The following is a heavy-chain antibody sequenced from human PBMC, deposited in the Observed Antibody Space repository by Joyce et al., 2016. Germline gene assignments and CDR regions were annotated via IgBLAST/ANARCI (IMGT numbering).Heavy chain of an antibody. CDR3: ARGNDYDYWSGYEAHYFDY. J-gene: IGHJ4*02. D-gene: IGHD3-3*01. V-gene: IGHV4-59*01. Sequence: QLQLQESGPGLVKPSETLSLSCTVSGGSISSYYWSWIRQPPGKGLEWIGYINHRGRTNYNPTLKSRVTISVDTSKNEFSLKMTAVTAADTAVYYCARGNDYDYWSGYEAHYFDYWGQGTLVTVSS. CDR1: GGSISSYY. CDR2: INHRGRT.